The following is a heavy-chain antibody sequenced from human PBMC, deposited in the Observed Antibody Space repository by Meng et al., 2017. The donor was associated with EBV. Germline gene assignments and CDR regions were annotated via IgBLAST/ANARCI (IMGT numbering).Heavy chain of an antibody. V-gene: IGHV4-39*07. CDR1: CGSISSSSFY. D-gene: IGHD5-12*01. Sequence: LRRRVSGPGLVKASDTLSLTCTVSCGSISSSSFYWGWIRHPPGKGLEWIGSIYYSGSTYYNPSLKSRVTISVDTSKNQFSLKLSSVTAADTAVYYCARVVATIFTNWFDPWGQGTLVTVPS. CDR2: IYYSGST. J-gene: IGHJ5*02. CDR3: ARVVATIFTNWFDP.